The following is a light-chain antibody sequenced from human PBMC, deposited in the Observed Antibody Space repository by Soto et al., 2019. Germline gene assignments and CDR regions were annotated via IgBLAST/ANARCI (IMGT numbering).Light chain of an antibody. CDR1: QTVSGSY. Sequence: NVLTQSPGSLSLSPGERATLSCRSSQTVSGSYVAWYQQKPGQTPRLLIYGASSRATGIPDRFSGTGSGTDFTLTISRLEPEDFALYYCQQYGNSPLTFGGGTKVDIK. J-gene: IGKJ4*01. V-gene: IGKV3-20*01. CDR2: GAS. CDR3: QQYGNSPLT.